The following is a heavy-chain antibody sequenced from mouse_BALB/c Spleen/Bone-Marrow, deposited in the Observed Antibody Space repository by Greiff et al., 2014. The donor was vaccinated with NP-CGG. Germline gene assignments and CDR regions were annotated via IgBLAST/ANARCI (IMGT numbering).Heavy chain of an antibody. V-gene: IGHV1-14*01. CDR1: GYTFTSYV. CDR3: ARSRGYFDV. CDR2: INPYNDGT. Sequence: EVQLQQSGPELVKPGASVKLSCKASGYTFTSYVMHWVKQKPGQGLEWIGYINPYNDGTKYNEKFKGKATLTSDKSSSTGYMELSSLTYEDAAVYYCARSRGYFDVWGAGTTVTVSS. J-gene: IGHJ1*01.